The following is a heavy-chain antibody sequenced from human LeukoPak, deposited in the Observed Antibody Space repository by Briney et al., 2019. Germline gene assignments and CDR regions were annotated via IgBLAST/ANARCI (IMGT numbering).Heavy chain of an antibody. CDR1: GGSINNSY. CDR3: ARLSSLANIAARGRTWFDT. Sequence: SETLSLTCTVSGGSINNSYWTWIRQPPGKGLEWIGHIYYSGSTNYSPSLKSRVTISVDTSKNQFSLKLSSVTAADTAVYYCARLSSLANIAARGRTWFDTWGQGSLSPSHQ. CDR2: IYYSGST. J-gene: IGHJ5*02. V-gene: IGHV4-59*01. D-gene: IGHD6-6*01.